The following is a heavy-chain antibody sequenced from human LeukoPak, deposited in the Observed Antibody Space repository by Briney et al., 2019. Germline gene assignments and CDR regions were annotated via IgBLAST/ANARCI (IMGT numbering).Heavy chain of an antibody. CDR3: ARVSSLSSWYPPEDY. J-gene: IGHJ4*02. CDR2: ISSSSSYI. Sequence: GGSLRLSCAASGFTFSNAWMSCVRQAPGKGLEWVSSISSSSSYIYYADSVKGRFTISRDNAKNPLYLQMNSLRAEDTAVYYCARVSSLSSWYPPEDYWGQGTLVTVSS. D-gene: IGHD6-13*01. V-gene: IGHV3-21*01. CDR1: GFTFSNAW.